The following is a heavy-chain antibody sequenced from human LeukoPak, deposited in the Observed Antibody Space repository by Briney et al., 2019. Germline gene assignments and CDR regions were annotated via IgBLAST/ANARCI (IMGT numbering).Heavy chain of an antibody. Sequence: SVKVSCTASGGTFSSYAISWVRQAPGQGLEWMGGIIPILGTANYAQKFQGRVTITADESTSTAYMELSSLRSEDTVVYYCARDKYPGSGSYYIFDYWGQGTLVTVSS. CDR1: GGTFSSYA. CDR3: ARDKYPGSGSYYIFDY. J-gene: IGHJ4*02. D-gene: IGHD1-26*01. CDR2: IIPILGTA. V-gene: IGHV1-69*13.